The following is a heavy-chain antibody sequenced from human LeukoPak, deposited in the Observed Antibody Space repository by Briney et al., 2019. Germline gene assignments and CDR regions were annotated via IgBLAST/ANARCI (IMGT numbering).Heavy chain of an antibody. CDR1: GGSFSGHY. CDR2: ISHDGIT. Sequence: SETLSLTCAVYGGSFSGHYWSWIRQPPGKGLEWIGEISHDGITNYSPSVRIRVTVSVDASKNQFSLRLTSVTAADTAVYFCASTYYDSSGFSPFDYWGQGTLVTVSS. CDR3: ASTYYDSSGFSPFDY. J-gene: IGHJ4*02. V-gene: IGHV4-34*01. D-gene: IGHD3-22*01.